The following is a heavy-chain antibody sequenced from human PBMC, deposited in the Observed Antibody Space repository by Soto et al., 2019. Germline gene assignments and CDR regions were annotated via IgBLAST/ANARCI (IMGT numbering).Heavy chain of an antibody. D-gene: IGHD6-19*01. J-gene: IGHJ4*02. CDR2: IDPSDSYT. CDR1: GYSFTRYW. Sequence: GESLKISCKGSGYSFTRYWISWGRQMPGKGLEWMGRIDPSDSYTNYSPSFQGHVTISADKSISTAYLQWSSLKASDTAMYYCARHSIAVVAYYFDYWGQGTLVTVSS. V-gene: IGHV5-10-1*01. CDR3: ARHSIAVVAYYFDY.